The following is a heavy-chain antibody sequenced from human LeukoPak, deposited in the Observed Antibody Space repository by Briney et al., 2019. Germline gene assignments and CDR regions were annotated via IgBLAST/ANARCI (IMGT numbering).Heavy chain of an antibody. CDR3: ARDATGYDYVWGSYRRSPGSYFDY. CDR1: GYTFTGYY. Sequence: GASVKVSCKASGYTFTGYYMHWVRQAPGQGLEWMGWINPNSGGTNYAQKFQGWVTMTRDTSISTAYMELSRLRSDDTAVYYCARDATGYDYVWGSYRRSPGSYFDYWGQGTLVTVSS. J-gene: IGHJ4*02. D-gene: IGHD3-16*02. CDR2: INPNSGGT. V-gene: IGHV1-2*04.